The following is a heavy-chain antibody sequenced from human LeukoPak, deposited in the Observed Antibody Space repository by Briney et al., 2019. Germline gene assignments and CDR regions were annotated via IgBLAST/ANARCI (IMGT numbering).Heavy chain of an antibody. CDR1: GFTFSDYY. J-gene: IGHJ5*02. CDR2: LYYSGSI. D-gene: IGHD3-22*01. V-gene: IGHV4-59*04. Sequence: PGGSLRLSCAASGFTFSDYYMNWIRQPPGKGLEWIGSLYYSGSIYYNPSLKSRVTMSVDTSKNQFSLKLSSVTAADTAVYYCRAVVVITTAWFDPWGQGTLVTVSS. CDR3: RAVVVITTAWFDP.